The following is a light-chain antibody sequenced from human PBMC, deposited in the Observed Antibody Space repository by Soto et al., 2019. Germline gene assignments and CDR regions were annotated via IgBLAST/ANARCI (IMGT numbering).Light chain of an antibody. Sequence: DIDMTQAPSSLSASLGDRVTITCRAGQDVVNYLNWYQQKPGKAPRLLIYAASSLQSGVPSRFSGSGSGTTFTLTITDLQPEDVATYYCQQSRTTAYTFAQGTKVDIK. V-gene: IGKV1-39*01. CDR2: AAS. CDR1: QDVVNY. J-gene: IGKJ2*01. CDR3: QQSRTTAYT.